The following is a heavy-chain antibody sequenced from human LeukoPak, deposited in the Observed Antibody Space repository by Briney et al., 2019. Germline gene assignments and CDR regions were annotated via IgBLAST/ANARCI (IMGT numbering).Heavy chain of an antibody. Sequence: SETLSLTCTVSGGSISSYHWGWIRQPAGKGLEWIGRIYSSGSTNYNPSLKSRVTMSVDTSKNQFSLKLSSVTAADTAVYYCARGAASSAFDIWGQGTMVTVSS. D-gene: IGHD3-16*01. CDR3: ARGAASSAFDI. CDR2: IYSSGST. CDR1: GGSISSYH. V-gene: IGHV4-4*07. J-gene: IGHJ3*02.